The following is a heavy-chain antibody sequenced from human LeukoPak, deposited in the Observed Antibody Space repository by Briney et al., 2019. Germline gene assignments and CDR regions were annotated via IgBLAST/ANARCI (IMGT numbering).Heavy chain of an antibody. V-gene: IGHV1-69*04. CDR2: IIPILNIP. CDR3: ARDQPRAKFLDY. J-gene: IGHJ4*02. Sequence: GASVKISCKASGGTFSSDAFSWVRQAPGQGLEWMGRIIPILNIPNFAQKFEGRVTITADKSTTTVHMEPRSLRSEDTAVYFCARDQPRAKFLDYWGQGTLVTVSS. CDR1: GGTFSSDA.